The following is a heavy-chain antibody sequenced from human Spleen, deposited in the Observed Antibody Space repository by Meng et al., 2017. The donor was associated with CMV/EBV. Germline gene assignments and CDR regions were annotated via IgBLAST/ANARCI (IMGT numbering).Heavy chain of an antibody. CDR3: ARDPSSSLYYYYYGMDV. Sequence: GGSLRLSCAASGFTFSSYWMSWVRQAPGKGLEWVANIKQDGSEKYYVDSVKGRFTISRDNAKNSLYLQMNSLRAEDTAVYYCARDPSSSLYYYYYGMDVWGQGTTVTVSS. CDR1: GFTFSSYW. D-gene: IGHD6-6*01. J-gene: IGHJ6*02. CDR2: IKQDGSEK. V-gene: IGHV3-7*01.